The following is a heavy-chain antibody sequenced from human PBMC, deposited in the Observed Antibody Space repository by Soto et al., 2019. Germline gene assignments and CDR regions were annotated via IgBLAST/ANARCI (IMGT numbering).Heavy chain of an antibody. J-gene: IGHJ4*02. Sequence: PSETLSPTGAVSVHSINSRPWWNCMRRPPEKGREWIGRISHSGSTTYNPSLTSRVTISVDKSKNHFSLKLTSVTAADTAVYYCAARHFWSRPWTDRRLDYWGQGTLVTVSS. D-gene: IGHD3-3*02. V-gene: IGHV4-4*02. CDR3: AARHFWSRPWTDRRLDY. CDR1: VHSINSRPW. CDR2: ISHSGST.